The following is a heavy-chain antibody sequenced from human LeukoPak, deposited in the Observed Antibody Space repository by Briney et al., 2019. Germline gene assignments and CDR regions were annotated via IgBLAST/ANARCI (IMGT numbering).Heavy chain of an antibody. Sequence: GGSLRLSCAASGFTFSSYAMSWVRQAPGKGLEWVANIKQDGSEKYYVDSVKGRFTISRDNAKNSLYLQMNSLRVEDTAVYYCARILDSAWGELGYWGQGTLVTVSS. J-gene: IGHJ4*02. CDR1: GFTFSSYA. CDR2: IKQDGSEK. V-gene: IGHV3-7*01. CDR3: ARILDSAWGELGY. D-gene: IGHD6-19*01.